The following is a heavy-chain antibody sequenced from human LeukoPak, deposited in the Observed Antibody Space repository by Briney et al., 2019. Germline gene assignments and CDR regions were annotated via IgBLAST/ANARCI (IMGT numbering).Heavy chain of an antibody. CDR1: GFTFSSYA. J-gene: IGHJ4*02. D-gene: IGHD6-13*01. CDR2: ISYDGSNK. Sequence: GRSLRLSCAASGFTFSSYAMHWVRQAPGKGLEWVAVISYDGSNKYYADSVKGRFTISRDNSKNTPYLQMNSLRAEDTAVYYCARDVTIAAAEDYWGQGTLVTVSS. V-gene: IGHV3-30*04. CDR3: ARDVTIAAAEDY.